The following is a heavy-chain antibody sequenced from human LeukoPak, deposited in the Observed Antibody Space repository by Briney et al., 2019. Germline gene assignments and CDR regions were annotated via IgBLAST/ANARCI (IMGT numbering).Heavy chain of an antibody. V-gene: IGHV3-30-3*01. Sequence: PGRSLRLSCAASGFTFSSYAMHWVRQAPGKGLEWVAVISYDGSNKYYADSVKGRFTISRDNSKNTLYLQMNSLRAEDTAVYYCARDGHPKGYCSGGSCYGGPWFDIWGQGAMVTVSS. D-gene: IGHD2-15*01. CDR3: ARDGHPKGYCSGGSCYGGPWFDI. J-gene: IGHJ3*02. CDR2: ISYDGSNK. CDR1: GFTFSSYA.